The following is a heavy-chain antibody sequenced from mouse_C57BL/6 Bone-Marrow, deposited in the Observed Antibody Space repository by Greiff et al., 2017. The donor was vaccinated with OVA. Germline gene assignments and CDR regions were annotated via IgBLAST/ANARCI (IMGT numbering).Heavy chain of an antibody. CDR2: IDPENGDT. V-gene: IGHV14-4*01. CDR1: GFNIKDDY. Sequence: EVQLQQSGAELVRPGASVKLSCTASGFNIKDDYMHWVKQRPEQGLEWIGWIDPENGDTEYASKFQGKATITADTSSNTAYLQLSSLTSEDTAVYYWTLLLWVPRYAMDYWGQGTSVTVSS. D-gene: IGHD2-1*01. J-gene: IGHJ4*01. CDR3: TLLLWVPRYAMDY.